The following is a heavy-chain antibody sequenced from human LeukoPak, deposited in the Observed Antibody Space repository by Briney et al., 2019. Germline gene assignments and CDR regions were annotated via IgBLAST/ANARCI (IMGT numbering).Heavy chain of an antibody. CDR2: IYYSGST. Sequence: PSETLSLTCTVSGGSISSTSYYWGWIRQPPGRGLEWIGSIYYSGSTYYNPSLKSRITISVDTSKNQFSLKLSSVTAADTAVYYCARPPSGINSKYAFDIWGQGTMVTVSS. CDR3: ARPPSGINSKYAFDI. CDR1: GGSISSTSYY. D-gene: IGHD1-26*01. V-gene: IGHV4-39*01. J-gene: IGHJ3*02.